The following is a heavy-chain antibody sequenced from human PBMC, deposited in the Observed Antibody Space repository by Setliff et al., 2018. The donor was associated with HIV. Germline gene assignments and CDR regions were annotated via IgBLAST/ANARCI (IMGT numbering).Heavy chain of an antibody. Sequence: SETLSLTCTVSGGSISGSDYYWAWIRQPPGKGLEWIGSIYYSGTTYYNPSLKSRVTISVDTSKNQFSLKLSSVTAADTAVYHCARPSTGGGYNYWYLDLWGRGTLVTVSS. CDR1: GGSISGSDYY. CDR2: IYYSGTT. CDR3: ARPSTGGGYNYWYLDL. D-gene: IGHD5-12*01. J-gene: IGHJ2*01. V-gene: IGHV4-39*01.